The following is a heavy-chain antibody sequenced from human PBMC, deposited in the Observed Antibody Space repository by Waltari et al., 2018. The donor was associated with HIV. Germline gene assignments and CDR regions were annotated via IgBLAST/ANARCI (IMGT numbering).Heavy chain of an antibody. V-gene: IGHV5-51*01. CDR3: ARHLQYSSGWQNWFDP. J-gene: IGHJ5*02. D-gene: IGHD6-19*01. CDR1: GYTFTSYW. CDR2: IYPGDSDT. Sequence: EVQLVQSGAEVKKHGESLKISCTGSGYTFTSYWIGWVRQMPGKGLAWMGIIYPGDSDTRYSPSFQGQVTISADKSISTAYLQWSSLKASDTAMYYCARHLQYSSGWQNWFDPWGQGTLVTVSS.